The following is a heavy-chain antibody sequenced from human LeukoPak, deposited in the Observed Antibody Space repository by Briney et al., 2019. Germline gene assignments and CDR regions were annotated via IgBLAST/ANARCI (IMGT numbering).Heavy chain of an antibody. J-gene: IGHJ6*03. V-gene: IGHV3-7*01. CDR2: IKQDGSEK. CDR3: ARGRFLEWFYYMDV. D-gene: IGHD3-3*01. CDR1: GFTFSSYW. Sequence: GGSLRLSCAASGFTFSSYWMSWVRQAPGKGLEWVANIKQDGSEKYYADSVKGRFTISRDNAKNSLYLQMNSLRAEDTAVYYCARGRFLEWFYYMDVWGKGTTVTVSS.